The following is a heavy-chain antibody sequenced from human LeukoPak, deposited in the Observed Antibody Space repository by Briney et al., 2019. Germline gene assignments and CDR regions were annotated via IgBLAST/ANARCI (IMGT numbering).Heavy chain of an antibody. D-gene: IGHD5-24*01. Sequence: GGTLRLSCAASGFNFCSYEMNWVRQAPGKGLEWVSYISSSGSTIYYADSGKGRFTISRDNGKNSLYLQMNSLRAEDTAVYYCARDGGGWLQFGYFDYWGQGTLVTVSS. CDR2: ISSSGSTI. V-gene: IGHV3-48*03. CDR3: ARDGGGWLQFGYFDY. J-gene: IGHJ4*02. CDR1: GFNFCSYE.